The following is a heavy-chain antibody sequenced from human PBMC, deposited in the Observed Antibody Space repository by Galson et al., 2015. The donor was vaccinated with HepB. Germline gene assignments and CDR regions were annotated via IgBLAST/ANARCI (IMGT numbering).Heavy chain of an antibody. V-gene: IGHV6-1*01. CDR3: ARLRNSRAEGDY. CDR2: TYYRSKWYI. D-gene: IGHD1-14*01. Sequence: CAISGDSFSSNSATWNWIRQSPSRGLEWLGRTYYRSKWYIDYAVSVKSRITINPDTSRNQFSLQLNSVTPEDTAVYYCARLRNSRAEGDYWGQGTLVAVSS. J-gene: IGHJ4*02. CDR1: GDSFSSNSAT.